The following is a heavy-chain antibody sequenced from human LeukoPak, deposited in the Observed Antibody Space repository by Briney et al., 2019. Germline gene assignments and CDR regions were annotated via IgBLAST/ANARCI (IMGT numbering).Heavy chain of an antibody. V-gene: IGHV4-30-4*01. Sequence: SETLSLTCSVSGDSVTRDDYFYSWTRQPPGEGLEWIAYIYYTAGTYYNPSLMSRITISVDTSKNQFSLKLSSVTAADTAVYYCARGGYYFYYGMDVWGQGTTVTVSS. CDR1: GDSVTRDDYF. CDR3: ARGGYYFYYGMDV. CDR2: IYYTAGT. J-gene: IGHJ6*02.